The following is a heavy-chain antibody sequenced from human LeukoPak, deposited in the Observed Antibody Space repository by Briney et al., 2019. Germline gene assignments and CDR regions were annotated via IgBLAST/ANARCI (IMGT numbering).Heavy chain of an antibody. CDR1: GGSFSGYY. Sequence: SETLSLTCAVYGGSFSGYYWSWIRQPPGKGLEWIGEINHSGSTNYNPSLKSRVAISVDTSKNQFSLKLSSVTAADTAVYYCAREVRIAAAAGAGFSRKTYYYYGMDVWGQGTTVTVSS. V-gene: IGHV4-34*01. J-gene: IGHJ6*02. D-gene: IGHD6-13*01. CDR3: AREVRIAAAAGAGFSRKTYYYYGMDV. CDR2: INHSGST.